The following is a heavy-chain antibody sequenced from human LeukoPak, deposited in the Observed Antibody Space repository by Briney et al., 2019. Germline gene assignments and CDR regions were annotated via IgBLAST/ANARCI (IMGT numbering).Heavy chain of an antibody. J-gene: IGHJ4*02. V-gene: IGHV4-59*01. D-gene: IGHD6-19*01. CDR2: IYYSGST. Sequence: SETLSLTCTVSGGSISSYFWSWLRQPPGKGLEWIGYIYYSGSTNYNPSLKSRVTISVDTSKNQFSLKLSSVTAADTAVYYCARDGVAGGFDYWGQGTLVTVSS. CDR3: ARDGVAGGFDY. CDR1: GGSISSYF.